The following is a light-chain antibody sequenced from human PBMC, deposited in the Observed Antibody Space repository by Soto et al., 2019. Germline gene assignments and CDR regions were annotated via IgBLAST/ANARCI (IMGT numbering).Light chain of an antibody. V-gene: IGKV1-13*02. Sequence: AIQLTQSPSSLSASVGDRVTVTCRASRGSNSALAWHQQKPGKAPKLLIYKASTLETGAPARFAGSGSGTGFTLTITRLQPDDFATYYCQHYNSYSRTFGQGTKVDIK. CDR3: QHYNSYSRT. CDR2: KAS. CDR1: RGSNSA. J-gene: IGKJ1*01.